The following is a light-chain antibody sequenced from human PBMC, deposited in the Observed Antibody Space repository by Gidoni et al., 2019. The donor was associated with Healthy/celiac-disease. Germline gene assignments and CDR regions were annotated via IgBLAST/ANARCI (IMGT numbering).Light chain of an antibody. CDR2: KDS. CDR1: ALPKKY. V-gene: IGLV3-16*01. CDR3: LSADSRGTYPVV. Sequence: SYELPQPPSVSVSLGQMARITCSGEALPKKYAYWYQQKPGQFPVLVIYKDSERPSGIPERFSGSSSGTIVTLTISGVQAEDEADYYCLSADSRGTYPVVFGGGTKLTVL. J-gene: IGLJ2*01.